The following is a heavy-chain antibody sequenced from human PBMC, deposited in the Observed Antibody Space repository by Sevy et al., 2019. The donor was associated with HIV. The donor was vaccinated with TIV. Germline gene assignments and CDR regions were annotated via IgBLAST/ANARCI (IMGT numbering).Heavy chain of an antibody. Sequence: ASVKVSCKVSGYTLSQISMHWVRQAPGKGLEWMGSFDPEDGETIYAQKFQARVTMTEDTSTDTAYMELSSLRSDDTAVYYCATTMDYYDSSGSPFDSWGQGTLVTVSS. V-gene: IGHV1-24*01. CDR2: FDPEDGET. J-gene: IGHJ4*02. CDR1: GYTLSQIS. D-gene: IGHD3-22*01. CDR3: ATTMDYYDSSGSPFDS.